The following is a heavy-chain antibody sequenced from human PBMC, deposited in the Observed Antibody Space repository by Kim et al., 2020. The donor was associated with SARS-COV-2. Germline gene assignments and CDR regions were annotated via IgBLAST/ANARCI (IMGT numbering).Heavy chain of an antibody. D-gene: IGHD2-2*02. J-gene: IGHJ6*02. Sequence: SETLSLTCAVYGGSFSGYYWSWIRQPPGKGLEWIGEINHSGSTNYNPSLKSRLTMSVDTTKNQFPLKLSSVTGADTALYYCGRGRAGGVPAPILGVGPHYDYYARDVWGHGTTVTVSS. CDR2: INHSGST. CDR1: GGSFSGYY. CDR3: GRGRAGGVPAPILGVGPHYDYYARDV. V-gene: IGHV4-34*01.